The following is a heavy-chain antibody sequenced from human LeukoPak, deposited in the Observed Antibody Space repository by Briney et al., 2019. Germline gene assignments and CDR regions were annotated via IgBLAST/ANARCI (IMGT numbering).Heavy chain of an antibody. J-gene: IGHJ5*02. Sequence: SETLSLTCTVSGGSTSSYYWSWIRQPPGKGLEWIGYIYYSGSTNYNPSLKSRVTISADTSKNQFSLNLTSVTAADTAVYYCARTRGRNWFDPWGQGTLVTVSS. CDR1: GGSTSSYY. CDR3: ARTRGRNWFDP. V-gene: IGHV4-59*08. D-gene: IGHD3-10*01. CDR2: IYYSGST.